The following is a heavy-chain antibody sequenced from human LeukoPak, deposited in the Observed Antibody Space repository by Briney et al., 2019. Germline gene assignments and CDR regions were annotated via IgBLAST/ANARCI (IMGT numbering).Heavy chain of an antibody. CDR3: ARDVVPGSSTSCHPGFYYGMDV. CDR1: GGSISSCSYY. V-gene: IGHV4-31*03. Sequence: SETLSLTCTVSGGSISSCSYYWGWLRQPPGKGLEWFGYIYYSGTTYYNPSLKSRVIISVDTYKNQFSLKLSSVTAADTAVYDCARDVVPGSSTSCHPGFYYGMDVWGQGTTVTVSS. J-gene: IGHJ6*02. CDR2: IYYSGTT. D-gene: IGHD2-2*01.